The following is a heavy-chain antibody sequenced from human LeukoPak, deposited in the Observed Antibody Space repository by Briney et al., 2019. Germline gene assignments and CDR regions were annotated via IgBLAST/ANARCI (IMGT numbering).Heavy chain of an antibody. Sequence: SVKVSCKASGGTFSSYAISWVRQAPGQGLEWMGGIIPIFGTANYAQKFQGRVTITADESTSTAYMELSSLRSEDTAVYYCARGTHILTGTNYYWGQGTLVTVSS. J-gene: IGHJ4*02. CDR2: IIPIFGTA. CDR1: GGTFSSYA. V-gene: IGHV1-69*01. D-gene: IGHD1-7*01. CDR3: ARGTHILTGTNYY.